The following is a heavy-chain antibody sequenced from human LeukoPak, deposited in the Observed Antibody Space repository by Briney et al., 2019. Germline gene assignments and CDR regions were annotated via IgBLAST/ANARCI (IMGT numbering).Heavy chain of an antibody. CDR3: ARGSVGSHAIDY. Sequence: GGPLRLSCAASGFSVSSSYMSWVRQAPGKGLEWVSVIYSAGPTHYADSVKGRFTISRDKSENTLHLQMNSLRAEDTAIYYCARGSVGSHAIDYWGQGTLVTVSS. CDR2: IYSAGPT. D-gene: IGHD4-23*01. J-gene: IGHJ4*02. CDR1: GFSVSSSY. V-gene: IGHV3-53*01.